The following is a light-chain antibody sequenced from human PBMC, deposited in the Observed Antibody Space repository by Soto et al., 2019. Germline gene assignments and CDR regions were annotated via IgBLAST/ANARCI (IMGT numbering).Light chain of an antibody. CDR2: DAS. CDR3: QQLTSYPLT. V-gene: IGKV1-9*01. CDR1: QGISSY. Sequence: DIQLTQSPSFLSASVGDRVTITCRASQGISSYLAWYQQKPATAPKLLIYDASTLQSEVPSRFSGSGSGTEFTLTISSLQPEDFATYYCQQLTSYPLTFGRGTKVEIK. J-gene: IGKJ4*01.